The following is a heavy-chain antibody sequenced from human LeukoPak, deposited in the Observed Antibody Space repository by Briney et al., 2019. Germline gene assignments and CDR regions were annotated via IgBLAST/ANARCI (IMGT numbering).Heavy chain of an antibody. CDR2: ISWNSGSI. CDR3: AKDLEVMWFGESAADY. V-gene: IGHV3-9*01. CDR1: GFTFSSYA. D-gene: IGHD3-10*01. J-gene: IGHJ4*02. Sequence: PGGSLRLSCAASGFTFSSYAMSWVRQAPGKGLEWVSGISWNSGSIGYADSVKGRFTISRDNTKNSLYLQMNSLRPEDTAFYYCAKDLEVMWFGESAADYWGQGTLVTVSS.